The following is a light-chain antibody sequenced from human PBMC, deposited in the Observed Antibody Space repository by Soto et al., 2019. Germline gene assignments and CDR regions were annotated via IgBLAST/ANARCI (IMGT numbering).Light chain of an antibody. CDR2: GAS. CDR3: QQYGSSGT. Sequence: EIVLTQSPGTLSLSPGERATLSCRASQSVSNNYLAWYQQKPGQAPRLLIYGASNRATGIPDRFSGSGSGTDFAMTISRLEPEDVAVYYCQQYGSSGTVGQGTKVDIK. CDR1: QSVSNNY. J-gene: IGKJ1*01. V-gene: IGKV3-20*01.